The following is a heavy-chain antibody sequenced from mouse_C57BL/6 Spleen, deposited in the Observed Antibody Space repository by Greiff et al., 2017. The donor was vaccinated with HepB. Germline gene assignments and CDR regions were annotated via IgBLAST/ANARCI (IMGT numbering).Heavy chain of an antibody. CDR3: ARAYDGYPYWYFDV. CDR2: ISNLAYSI. D-gene: IGHD2-3*01. J-gene: IGHJ1*03. Sequence: EVQLVESGGGLVQPGGSLKLSCAASGFTFSDYGMAWVRQAPRKGPEWVAFISNLAYSIYYADTVTGRFTISRENAKNTLYLEMSSLRSEDTAMYYCARAYDGYPYWYFDVWGTGTTVTVSS. V-gene: IGHV5-15*01. CDR1: GFTFSDYG.